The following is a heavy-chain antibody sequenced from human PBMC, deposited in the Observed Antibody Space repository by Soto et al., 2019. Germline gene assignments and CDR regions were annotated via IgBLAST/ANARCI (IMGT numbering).Heavy chain of an antibody. CDR1: GYSFSSYY. CDR2: IHYTGST. V-gene: IGHV4-59*01. CDR3: ARHPGASFDY. D-gene: IGHD3-10*01. J-gene: IGHJ4*02. Sequence: SETLSLTCTVSGYSFSSYYWSWIRQSPGKGLEWIGYIHYTGSTNYNPSLKSRVTISLDTSRNQFSLKVTSVTAADTAVYYCARHPGASFDYWGQGTLVTVSS.